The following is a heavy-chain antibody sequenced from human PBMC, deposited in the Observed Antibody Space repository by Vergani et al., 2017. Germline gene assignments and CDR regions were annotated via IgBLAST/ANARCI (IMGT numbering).Heavy chain of an antibody. CDR3: ARVVCSGGSCYAHYYYYYGMDV. V-gene: IGHV4-38-2*02. D-gene: IGHD2-15*01. CDR1: GYSISSGYY. CDR2: IYHSGST. Sequence: QVQLQESGPGLVKPSETLSLTCTVSGYSISSGYYWGWIRQPPGKGLEWIGSIYHSGSTYYNPSLKSRVTISVDTSKNQFSLKLSSVTAADTAVYYCARVVCSGGSCYAHYYYYYGMDVWGQGTTVTVSS. J-gene: IGHJ6*02.